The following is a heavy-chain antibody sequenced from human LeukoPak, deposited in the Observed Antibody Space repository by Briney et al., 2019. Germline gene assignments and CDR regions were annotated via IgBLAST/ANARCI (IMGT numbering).Heavy chain of an antibody. Sequence: PGGSLRLSCVAPGFAFSDSAMSWVRLTAGKGLEWVSLSRADDYSTYYADSVKGRFTLSRDNSKNTMYLQMNSLRAEDTAIYYCASRPSNTWAGPLDFWGQGTLVTVS. CDR3: ASRPSNTWAGPLDF. CDR2: SRADDYST. V-gene: IGHV3-23*01. D-gene: IGHD6-13*01. J-gene: IGHJ4*02. CDR1: GFAFSDSA.